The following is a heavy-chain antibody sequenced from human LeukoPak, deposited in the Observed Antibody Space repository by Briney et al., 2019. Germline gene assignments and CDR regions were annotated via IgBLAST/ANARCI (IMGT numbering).Heavy chain of an antibody. CDR1: GFTFSSYE. V-gene: IGHV3-48*03. D-gene: IGHD6-13*01. J-gene: IGHJ4*02. CDR3: ARAAAPSY. Sequence: GRSLRLSCAASGFTFSSYEMNWVRQATGKGLEWVSYISSSGSTIYYADSVKGRFTISRVNAKNSLYLQMNSLRAEDTAVYYCARAAAPSYWGQGTLVTVSS. CDR2: ISSSGSTI.